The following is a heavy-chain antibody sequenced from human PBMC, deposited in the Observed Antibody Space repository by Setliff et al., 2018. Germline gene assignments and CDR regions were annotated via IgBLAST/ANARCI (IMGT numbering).Heavy chain of an antibody. CDR1: GFSFTSFG. Sequence: ASVKVSCKTSGFSFTSFGFSWVRQAPGQGLEWVGSISGYTGETNYAQKFQARVTMTADTSTKTVYMEMRSLTSDDTAVYYCTRSRAPSVVLAADFDFWGQGTPVTVSS. CDR2: ISGYTGET. D-gene: IGHD2-21*01. J-gene: IGHJ4*02. V-gene: IGHV1-18*01. CDR3: TRSRAPSVVLAADFDF.